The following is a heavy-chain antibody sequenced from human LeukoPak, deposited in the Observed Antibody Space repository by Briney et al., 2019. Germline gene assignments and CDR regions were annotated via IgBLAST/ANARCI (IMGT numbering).Heavy chain of an antibody. J-gene: IGHJ4*02. Sequence: GGSLRLSCVASGFTFSNYAMSWVRQAPGKGLEWVSSISDGGGGTYYADSVKGRFTISRDNSKNTLYLLMNSLRAEDTAIYCCANRGKYYFDYWGQGTLVTVSS. V-gene: IGHV3-23*01. D-gene: IGHD3-10*01. CDR1: GFTFSNYA. CDR3: ANRGKYYFDY. CDR2: ISDGGGGT.